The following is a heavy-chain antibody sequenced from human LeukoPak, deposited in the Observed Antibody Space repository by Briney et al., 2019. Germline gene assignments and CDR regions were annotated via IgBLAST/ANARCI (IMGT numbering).Heavy chain of an antibody. CDR3: ARDQAGSSSWYSAFDI. V-gene: IGHV3-48*02. CDR1: GFTFSSYS. D-gene: IGHD6-13*01. J-gene: IGHJ3*02. Sequence: PGGSLRLSCAASGFTFSSYSMNWVRQAPGKGLEWVSYISSSSSTIYYADSVKGRFTISRDNAKNSLYLQMNSLRDEDTAVYYCARDQAGSSSWYSAFDIWSQGTMVTVSS. CDR2: ISSSSSTI.